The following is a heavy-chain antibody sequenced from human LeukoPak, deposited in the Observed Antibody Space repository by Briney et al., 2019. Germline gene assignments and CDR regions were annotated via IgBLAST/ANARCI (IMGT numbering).Heavy chain of an antibody. CDR1: GFTFSSYG. CDR2: IWYDGTNK. J-gene: IGHJ4*02. Sequence: PGGSLRLSCSASGFTFSSYGMHWVSHAPGKGLEWVAFIWYDGTNKYYADSVKGRFTISRDNSKNTMYLQMNSLRAEDTAVYYCARIGGDRHPIEYWGQGTLVTVSS. CDR3: ARIGGDRHPIEY. V-gene: IGHV3-33*01. D-gene: IGHD2-21*02.